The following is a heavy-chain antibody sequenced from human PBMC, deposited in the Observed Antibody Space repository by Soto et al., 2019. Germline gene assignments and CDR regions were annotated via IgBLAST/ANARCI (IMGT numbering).Heavy chain of an antibody. CDR2: ISGSGGST. V-gene: IGHV3-23*01. CDR3: AKDRYCSSTTCYAGNDY. D-gene: IGHD2-2*01. J-gene: IGHJ4*02. CDR1: GFPFTSYA. Sequence: EVHLLESGGGLIQPGGSLRLSCAASGFPFTSYAMSWVRQAPGKGLEWVSVISGSGGSTYYADSVKGRFTMSRDSSENTLYLQMNSLRVEDTAVYYCAKDRYCSSTTCYAGNDYWGQGTLVTVSS.